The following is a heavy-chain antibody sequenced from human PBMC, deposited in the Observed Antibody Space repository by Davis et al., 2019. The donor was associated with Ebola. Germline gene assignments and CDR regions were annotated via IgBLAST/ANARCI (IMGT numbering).Heavy chain of an antibody. CDR3: AGEGQQLGVSEY. J-gene: IGHJ4*02. CDR1: GYVFIRYV. V-gene: IGHV1-18*04. Sequence: ASVKVSCMASGYVFIRYVLSWFRQAPGQGLEWMGWISPFTHNTHSAQKFQGRITMTTDGSTNTVFMDLTSLRSDDTAVYYCAGEGQQLGVSEYWGQGTLVTVSS. D-gene: IGHD6-13*01. CDR2: ISPFTHNT.